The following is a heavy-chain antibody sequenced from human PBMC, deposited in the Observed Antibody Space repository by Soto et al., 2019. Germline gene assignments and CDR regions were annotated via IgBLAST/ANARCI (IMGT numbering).Heavy chain of an antibody. CDR1: GFSFSSYA. D-gene: IGHD5-12*01. CDR2: ISARGGSS. J-gene: IGHJ4*02. Sequence: VQLLESGGGLVQPGGSLRLSCAASGFSFSSYAMFWVRQAPGKGLEWVSVISARGGSSYFADSVKGRFTISRDNSKNVLSLEMNSLRAEDTAIYFCAKGSIEYSASVDNWGQGTLVLVSS. CDR3: AKGSIEYSASVDN. V-gene: IGHV3-23*01.